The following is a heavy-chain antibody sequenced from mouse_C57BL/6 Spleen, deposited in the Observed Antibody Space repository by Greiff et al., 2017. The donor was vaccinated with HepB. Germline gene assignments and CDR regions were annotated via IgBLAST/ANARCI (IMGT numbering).Heavy chain of an antibody. V-gene: IGHV1-82*01. D-gene: IGHD2-3*01. CDR1: GYAFSSSW. Sequence: VQLQESGPELVKPGASVKISCKASGYAFSSSWMNWVKQRPGKGLEWIGRIYPGDGDTNYNGKFKGKATLTADKSSSTAYMQLSSLTSEDSAVYVCARLFYDGYYEAYWGQGTLVTVSA. CDR2: IYPGDGDT. CDR3: ARLFYDGYYEAY. J-gene: IGHJ3*01.